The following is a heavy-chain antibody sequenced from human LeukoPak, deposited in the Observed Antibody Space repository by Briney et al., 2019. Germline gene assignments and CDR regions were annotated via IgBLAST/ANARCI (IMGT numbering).Heavy chain of an antibody. CDR2: IYYSGST. CDR3: ARGPDFWSGKNWFDP. J-gene: IGHJ5*02. CDR1: GGSISSYY. V-gene: IGHV4-59*08. Sequence: SETLSLTCTVSGGSISSYYWSWIRQPPGKGLEWIGYIYYSGSTNYNPSLKSRVTISVDTSKNQFSLKLSSVTAADTAVYYCARGPDFWSGKNWFDPWGQGTLVTVSS. D-gene: IGHD3-3*01.